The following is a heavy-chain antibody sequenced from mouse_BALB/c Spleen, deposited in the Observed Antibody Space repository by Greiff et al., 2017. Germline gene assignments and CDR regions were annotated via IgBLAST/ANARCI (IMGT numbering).Heavy chain of an antibody. D-gene: IGHD2-3*01. V-gene: IGHV5-6-5*01. CDR3: SRAIYVGYSYYAMDY. Sequence: EVQRVESGGGLVKPGGSLKLSCAASGFTFSSYAMSWVRQTPEKRLEWVASISSGGSTYYPDSVKGRFTISRDNARNILYLQMSSLRSEDTAMYYCSRAIYVGYSYYAMDYWGQGTSVTVSS. CDR2: ISSGGST. J-gene: IGHJ4*01. CDR1: GFTFSSYA.